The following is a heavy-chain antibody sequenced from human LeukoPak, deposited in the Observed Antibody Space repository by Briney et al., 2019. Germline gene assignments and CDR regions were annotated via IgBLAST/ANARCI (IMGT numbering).Heavy chain of an antibody. CDR3: ARDNYDILTDLDWFDP. V-gene: IGHV3-7*01. D-gene: IGHD3-9*01. J-gene: IGHJ5*02. Sequence: AGGSLRLSCAASGFTFSSYWMSWVRQAPGKGLEWVANIKQDGSEKYYVDSVKGRFTISRDNAKNSLYLQMNSLRAEDTAVYYCARDNYDILTDLDWFDPWGQGTLVTVSS. CDR1: GFTFSSYW. CDR2: IKQDGSEK.